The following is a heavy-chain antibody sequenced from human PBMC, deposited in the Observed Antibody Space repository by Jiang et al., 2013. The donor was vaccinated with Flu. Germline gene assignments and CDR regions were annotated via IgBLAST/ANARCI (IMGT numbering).Heavy chain of an antibody. Sequence: CKASGYTFTSYDINWVRQATGQGLEWMGWMNPNSGNTGYAQKFQGRVTMTRNTSISTAYMELSSLRSEDTAVYYCASRLGYCSSTSCYAQTYWGQGTLVTVSS. CDR2: MNPNSGNT. CDR3: ASRLGYCSSTSCYAQTY. CDR1: GYTFTSYD. J-gene: IGHJ4*02. V-gene: IGHV1-8*01. D-gene: IGHD2-2*01.